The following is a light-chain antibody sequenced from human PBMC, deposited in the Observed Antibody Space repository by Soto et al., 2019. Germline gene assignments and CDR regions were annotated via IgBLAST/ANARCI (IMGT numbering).Light chain of an antibody. CDR3: QQYSSSPLT. J-gene: IGKJ4*01. CDR1: RSLSNY. Sequence: EIVVTQSPDTLSLSPGEGATLSCRASRSLSNYLAWYQQKPGQPPRLLIYGASSRATGVPDRFSGSGSGTDFNLTISKLEPEDFAVYYCQQYSSSPLTFVGGTKVDIK. CDR2: GAS. V-gene: IGKV3-20*01.